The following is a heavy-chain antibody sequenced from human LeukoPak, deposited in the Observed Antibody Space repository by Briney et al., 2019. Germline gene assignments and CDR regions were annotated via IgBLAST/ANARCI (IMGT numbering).Heavy chain of an antibody. CDR1: GFTFSSYA. Sequence: GGSLRLSCAASGFTFSSYAMSWVRQAPGKGLEWVSAISGSGGSTYYADSVKGRFTISRDNSKNTLCLQMNSLRAEDTAVYYCAKIRYSGSYSPIDAFDIWGQGTMVTVSS. D-gene: IGHD1-26*01. CDR3: AKIRYSGSYSPIDAFDI. J-gene: IGHJ3*02. V-gene: IGHV3-23*01. CDR2: ISGSGGST.